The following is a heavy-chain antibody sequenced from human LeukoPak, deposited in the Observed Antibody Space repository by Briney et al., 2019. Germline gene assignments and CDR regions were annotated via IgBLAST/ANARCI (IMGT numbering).Heavy chain of an antibody. CDR3: ASGRGYCSGGRCYVDH. Sequence: EGSLRLSCAASGLTFSSHWMHWVRQAPGKGLVWVSRITNDGSSTTYADSVKGRFTISRDNSKNTLYLQMNSLRAEDTAVYYCASGRGYCSGGRCYVDHWGQGTLVTVSS. CDR1: GLTFSSHW. J-gene: IGHJ4*02. D-gene: IGHD2-15*01. CDR2: ITNDGSST. V-gene: IGHV3-74*01.